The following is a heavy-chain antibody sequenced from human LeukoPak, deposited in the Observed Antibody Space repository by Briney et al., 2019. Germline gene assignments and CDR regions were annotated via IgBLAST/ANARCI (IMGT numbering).Heavy chain of an antibody. V-gene: IGHV3-23*01. D-gene: IGHD1-26*01. Sequence: GGSLRLSCAASGFTFSSYAMSWVRQAPGKGLEWVSGISASGGSTSYADSVRGRFTISRDNSKNTLYVQINSLRDEDTALYYCGKDQRWESPHYLDSWGQGTLVTVSS. CDR1: GFTFSSYA. CDR3: GKDQRWESPHYLDS. J-gene: IGHJ4*02. CDR2: ISASGGST.